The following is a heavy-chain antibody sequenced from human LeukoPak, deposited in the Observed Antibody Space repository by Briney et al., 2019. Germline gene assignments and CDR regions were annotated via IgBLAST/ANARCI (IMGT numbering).Heavy chain of an antibody. CDR3: AKVSSFHLSQEHYYYYYYMDV. CDR2: IRYDGSNK. CDR1: GFTFSSYG. Sequence: GGSLRLSCAASGFTFSSYGMHWVRQAPGKGLEWVAFIRYDGSNKYCADSVKGRFTISRDNSKNTLYLQMNSLRAEDTAVYYCAKVSSFHLSQEHYYYYYYMDVWGKGTTVTVSS. D-gene: IGHD6-13*01. J-gene: IGHJ6*03. V-gene: IGHV3-30*02.